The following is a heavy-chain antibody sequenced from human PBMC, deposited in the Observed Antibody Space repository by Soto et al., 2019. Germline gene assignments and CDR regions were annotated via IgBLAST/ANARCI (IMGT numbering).Heavy chain of an antibody. CDR2: ISYDGSNK. CDR1: GFTFSSYG. CDR3: ATFEAYYYDSSGSSDY. Sequence: PGGSLRLSCAASGFTFSSYGMHWVRQAPGKGLEWVAVISYDGSNKCYADSVKGRFTISRDNSKNTLYLQMNSLRAEDTAVYYCATFEAYYYDSSGSSDYWDQGTLVTVSS. V-gene: IGHV3-30*03. D-gene: IGHD3-22*01. J-gene: IGHJ4*02.